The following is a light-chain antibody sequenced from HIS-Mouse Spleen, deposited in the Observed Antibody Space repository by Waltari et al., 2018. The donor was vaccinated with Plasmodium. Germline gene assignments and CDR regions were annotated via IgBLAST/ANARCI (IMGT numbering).Light chain of an antibody. J-gene: IGLJ3*02. V-gene: IGLV3-10*01. CDR1: ALPKKY. CDR3: YSTDSSGNHRV. CDR2: EDS. Sequence: SYELTQPPSVSVSPGQTARITCSGDALPKKYAYWYQQKSGQAPVLVIYEDSKRPSGIPEGFSGSSSVTMATLTISGAQVVDEADYYCYSTDSSGNHRVFGGGTKLTVL.